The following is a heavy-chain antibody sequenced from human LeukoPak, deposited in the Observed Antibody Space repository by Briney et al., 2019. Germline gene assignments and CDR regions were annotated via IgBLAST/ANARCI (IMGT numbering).Heavy chain of an antibody. J-gene: IGHJ6*02. V-gene: IGHV1-2*02. CDR3: ARIDGYCSSTSCPTSRYDFWSGYYYYYYGMDV. CDR1: GYTFTGYY. D-gene: IGHD2-2*01. CDR2: INPNSGGT. Sequence: GASVKVSCKASGYTFTGYYMHWVRQAPGQGLEWMGWINPNSGGTNYAQTFQGRVTMTRDTSISTAYMELSSLRSEDTAVYYCARIDGYCSSTSCPTSRYDFWSGYYYYYYGMDVWGQGTTVTVSS.